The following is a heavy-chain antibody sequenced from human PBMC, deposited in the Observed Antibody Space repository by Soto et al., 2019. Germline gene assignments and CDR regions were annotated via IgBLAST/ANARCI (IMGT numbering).Heavy chain of an antibody. Sequence: EVQLLESGGGLVQPGGSLRLSCAASGFTLSFYAMTWVRQAPGKGLEWVSSINTNGGSTFYADSVKGRFTISRDHSENTVYLQMNSLRVEDTAIYYCAKDPRVGASAAEYFQHWGQGTLVSVSS. CDR2: INTNGGST. V-gene: IGHV3-23*01. D-gene: IGHD1-26*01. J-gene: IGHJ1*01. CDR1: GFTLSFYA. CDR3: AKDPRVGASAAEYFQH.